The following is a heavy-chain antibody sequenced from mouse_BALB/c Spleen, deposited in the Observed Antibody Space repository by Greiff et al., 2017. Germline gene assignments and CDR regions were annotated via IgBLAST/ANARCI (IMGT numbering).Heavy chain of an antibody. Sequence: DVKLQESGPGLVKPSQSLSLTCTVTGYSITSDYAWNWIRQFPGNKLEWMGYISYSGSTSYNPSLKSRISITRDTSKNQFFLQLNSVTTEDTATYYCATAWFAYWGQGTLVTVSA. V-gene: IGHV3-2*02. J-gene: IGHJ3*01. CDR2: ISYSGST. CDR1: GYSITSDYA. CDR3: ATAWFAY.